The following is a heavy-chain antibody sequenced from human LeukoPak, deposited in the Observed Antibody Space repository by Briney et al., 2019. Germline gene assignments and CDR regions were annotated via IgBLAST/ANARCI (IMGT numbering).Heavy chain of an antibody. D-gene: IGHD1-26*01. CDR1: GDSVSSNSAG. V-gene: IGHV6-1*01. CDR3: ARVGNYYFDY. Sequence: SQTLSLTCAISGDSVSSNSAGWNWIRQSPSRGLEWLGRTYYRSKWYKEYAVSVKSRITINPDTSKNQFSLQLNSVTPEDTAVYYCARVGNYYFDYWGQGTLVTVSS. CDR2: TYYRSKWYK. J-gene: IGHJ4*02.